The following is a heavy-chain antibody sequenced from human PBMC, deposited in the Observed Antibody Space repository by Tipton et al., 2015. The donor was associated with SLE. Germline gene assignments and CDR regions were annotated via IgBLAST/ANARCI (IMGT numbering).Heavy chain of an antibody. CDR3: ARMFYGDYEGGAFDI. V-gene: IGHV5-10-1*01. Sequence: QLVQSGAEVKKPGESLKISCKGSGYSFTSYWIGWVRQMPGKGLEWMGRIDPSDSYTNYSPSFQGHVTISADKSISTAYLQWSSLKASDTAMYYCARMFYGDYEGGAFDIWGQGTMVTVSS. CDR1: GYSFTSYW. D-gene: IGHD4-17*01. J-gene: IGHJ3*02. CDR2: IDPSDSYT.